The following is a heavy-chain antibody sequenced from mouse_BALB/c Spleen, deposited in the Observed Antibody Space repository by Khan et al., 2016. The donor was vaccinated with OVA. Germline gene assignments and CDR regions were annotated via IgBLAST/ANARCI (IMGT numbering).Heavy chain of an antibody. CDR3: ARNRESDYFDY. Sequence: QVQLKESGPGLVAPSQSLSITCTVSGFSLTSYGIHWVRQPPGKGLEWLGIIWAGGSTNHNSALMSRLSISKDNSRSQVFLKMNSLQTDDTAMYFCARNRESDYFDYWGQGTTLTGSS. J-gene: IGHJ2*01. CDR2: IWAGGST. V-gene: IGHV2-9*02. CDR1: GFSLTSYG.